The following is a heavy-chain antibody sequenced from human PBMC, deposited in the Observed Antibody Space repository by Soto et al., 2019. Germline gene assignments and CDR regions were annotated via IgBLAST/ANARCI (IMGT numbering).Heavy chain of an antibody. CDR2: IIPILGTA. CDR3: ARTAPMDAGDKYYYDF. V-gene: IGHV1-69*13. Sequence: ASVKVSCKASGGTFSSYAISWVRQAPGQGLEWMGGIIPILGTANYSQKFEDRITITADESTNTVYMDLRSLTSEDTAVYYCARTAPMDAGDKYYYDFWGQGALVTVSS. J-gene: IGHJ4*02. CDR1: GGTFSSYA. D-gene: IGHD3-16*01.